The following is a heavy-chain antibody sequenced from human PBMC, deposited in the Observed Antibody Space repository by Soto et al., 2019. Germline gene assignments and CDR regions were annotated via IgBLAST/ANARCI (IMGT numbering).Heavy chain of an antibody. V-gene: IGHV3-23*01. CDR1: GFSFSSYA. J-gene: IGHJ4*02. CDR3: AKESMPQHYGDTLFDY. D-gene: IGHD4-17*01. CDR2: FSAGGSA. Sequence: QLLESGGGLVQPGGSLRLYCEASGFSFSSYALSWVRQAPGKGLEWGSTFSAGGSAYYADSVKGRFTIAKDSSKNPFLLQASSLRAEDTAVYYCAKESMPQHYGDTLFDYWGQGTRVTVSS.